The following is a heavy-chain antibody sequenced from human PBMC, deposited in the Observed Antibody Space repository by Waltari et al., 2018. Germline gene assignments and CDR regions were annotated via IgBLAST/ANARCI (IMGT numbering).Heavy chain of an antibody. CDR2: IYHSGRT. J-gene: IGHJ3*02. D-gene: IGHD3-22*01. CDR3: ASSNDSSGYYYVDAFDI. V-gene: IGHV4-38-2*01. CDR1: GYSISSGYY. Sequence: QVQLQESGPGLVKPSETLSLTCAVSGYSISSGYYWGWIRQPPGKGLEWIGSIYHSGRTYYNPSLKRRVTISVDTSKNQFSLKLSSVTAADTAVYYCASSNDSSGYYYVDAFDIWGQGTMVTVSS.